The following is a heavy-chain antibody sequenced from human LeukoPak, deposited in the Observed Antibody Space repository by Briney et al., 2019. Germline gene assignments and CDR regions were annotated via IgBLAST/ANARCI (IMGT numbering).Heavy chain of an antibody. Sequence: PGGSLRLSCAASGLTFSDYYMSWIRQAPGKGLEWVSYISSSGSTIYYADSVKGRFTISRDNAKNSLYLQMNSLRAEDTAVYYCARVPYCSGGSCYSEREYYFDYWGQGTLVTVSS. CDR3: ARVPYCSGGSCYSEREYYFDY. V-gene: IGHV3-11*01. CDR1: GLTFSDYY. D-gene: IGHD2-15*01. CDR2: ISSSGSTI. J-gene: IGHJ4*02.